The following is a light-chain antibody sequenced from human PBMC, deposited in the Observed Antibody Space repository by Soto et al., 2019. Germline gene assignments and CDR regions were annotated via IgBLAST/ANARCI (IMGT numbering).Light chain of an antibody. Sequence: EIEMTQSPATLSLSPGERATVSCRASQSVGNNLAWYQQKSGQAPRLLIYGAYTRAAGVPARFSGTGSGTEFTLTISSLQSEDFAVYCCHQYDDWPPYTFGQGTKLEFK. CDR3: HQYDDWPPYT. J-gene: IGKJ2*01. CDR2: GAY. CDR1: QSVGNN. V-gene: IGKV3-15*01.